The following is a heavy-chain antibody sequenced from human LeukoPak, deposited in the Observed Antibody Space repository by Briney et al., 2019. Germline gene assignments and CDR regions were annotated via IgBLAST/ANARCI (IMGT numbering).Heavy chain of an antibody. CDR2: IYHSGST. Sequence: SETLFLTCAVSGYSISSGYYWGWIRQPPGKGLEWIGSIYHSGSTYYNPSLKSRVTISVDTSKNQFSLKLSSVTAADTAVYYCARRRSSGYSGPDAFDIWGQGTMVTVSS. CDR1: GYSISSGYY. CDR3: ARRRSSGYSGPDAFDI. D-gene: IGHD3-22*01. V-gene: IGHV4-38-2*01. J-gene: IGHJ3*02.